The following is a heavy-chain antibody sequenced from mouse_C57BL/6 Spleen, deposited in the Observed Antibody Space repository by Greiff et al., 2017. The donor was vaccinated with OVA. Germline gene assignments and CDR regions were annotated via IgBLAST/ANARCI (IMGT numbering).Heavy chain of an antibody. CDR1: GYTFTDYN. CDR2: INPNNGGT. CDR3: ARRAGGYYSYAMDY. Sequence: VQLQQSGPELVKPGASVKIPCKASGYTFTDYNMDWVKQSHGKSLEWIGDINPNNGGTIYNQKFKGKATLTVDKSSSTAYMELRSLTSEDTAVYYCARRAGGYYSYAMDYWGQGTSVTVSS. D-gene: IGHD2-3*01. J-gene: IGHJ4*01. V-gene: IGHV1-18*01.